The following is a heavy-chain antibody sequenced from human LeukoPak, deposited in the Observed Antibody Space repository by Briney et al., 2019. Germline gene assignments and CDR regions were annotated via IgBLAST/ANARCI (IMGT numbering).Heavy chain of an antibody. J-gene: IGHJ4*02. CDR3: AKEGRSLQTY. D-gene: IGHD5-24*01. Sequence: GGSLRLSCAVSGFTFSNYAMSWVRQAPGKGLEWVSALSIGGVNTYYADSVKGRFTISRDNAKNSLYLQMNSLRVEDTAVYYCAKEGRSLQTYWGQGTLVTVSS. V-gene: IGHV3-23*01. CDR2: LSIGGVNT. CDR1: GFTFSNYA.